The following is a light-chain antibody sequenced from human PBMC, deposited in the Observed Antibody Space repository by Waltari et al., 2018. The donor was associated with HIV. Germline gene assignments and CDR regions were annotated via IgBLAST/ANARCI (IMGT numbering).Light chain of an antibody. CDR3: QQYNSDFYT. Sequence: IQMTQSPSILSASLGDRATITCRASQNVESWLAWYQQRPGRAPKLLIYKASTLEYGVPARFTGSGSGTNFTLTINSLQPDDFATYYCQQYNSDFYTFGLGTRLDLK. J-gene: IGKJ2*01. CDR2: KAS. V-gene: IGKV1-5*03. CDR1: QNVESW.